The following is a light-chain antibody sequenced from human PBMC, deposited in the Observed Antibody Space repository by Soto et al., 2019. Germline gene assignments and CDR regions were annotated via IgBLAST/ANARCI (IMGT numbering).Light chain of an antibody. CDR2: EVS. V-gene: IGLV2-14*01. J-gene: IGLJ3*02. CDR3: SSYTSSSTPWV. CDR1: SSDVGGYNR. Sequence: QSVLTQPASVSGSPGQSITISCTGTSSDVGGYNRVSWYQQHPGKAPKLIIYEVSDRPSGVSNRYSGSKSGNTASLTISGLQAEDEADYFCSSYTSSSTPWVFGGGTKVTVL.